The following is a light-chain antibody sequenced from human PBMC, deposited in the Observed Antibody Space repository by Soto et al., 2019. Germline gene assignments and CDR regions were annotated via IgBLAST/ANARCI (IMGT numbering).Light chain of an antibody. J-gene: IGKJ4*01. CDR3: QQIYSYPLT. CDR2: AAS. CDR1: QGIRSY. Sequence: IQLTQSPSSLSASVGDRVTITCRASQGIRSYLAWFQQKPGRAPKLLISAASTLQSGVQSRFSGSGSGTDLTLAINSLQPEDLATYYCQQIYSYPLTFCGGTKVEIK. V-gene: IGKV1-9*01.